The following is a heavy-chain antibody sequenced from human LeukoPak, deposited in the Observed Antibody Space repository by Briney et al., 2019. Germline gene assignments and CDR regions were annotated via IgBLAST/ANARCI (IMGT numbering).Heavy chain of an antibody. CDR1: GFTFSSYG. V-gene: IGHV3-30*18. J-gene: IGHJ4*02. Sequence: GGSLRLSCAASGFTFSSYGMHWVRQAPGKGLEWVAVISYDGSNKYYADSVKGRFTIPRDNSKNTLYLQMNSLRAEDTAVYYCAKAPRDIVATVFFDYWGQGTLVTVSS. CDR3: AKAPRDIVATVFFDY. D-gene: IGHD5-12*01. CDR2: ISYDGSNK.